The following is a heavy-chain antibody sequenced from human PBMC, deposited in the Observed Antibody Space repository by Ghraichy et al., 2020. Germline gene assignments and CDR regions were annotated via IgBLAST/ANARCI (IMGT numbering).Heavy chain of an antibody. CDR3: ARLHPTRTTPDV. CDR2: IYDSGST. V-gene: IGHV4-39*01. J-gene: IGHJ6*02. CDR1: GGSISSSSYY. Sequence: SETLSLTCTVSGGSISSSSYYWGWIRQPPGKGLEWIGSIYDSGSTYYNPALKSRVTISVDTSKNQLSLKLSSVTAADTAVYYCARLHPTRTTPDVWGQGTTVTVSS. D-gene: IGHD4-11*01.